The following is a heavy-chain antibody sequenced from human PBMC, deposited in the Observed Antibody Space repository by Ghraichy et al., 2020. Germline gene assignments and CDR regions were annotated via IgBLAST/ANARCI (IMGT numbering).Heavy chain of an antibody. CDR1: GDSVSNYD. J-gene: IGHJ5*02. CDR2: IQYSGIA. D-gene: IGHD3-3*01. V-gene: IGHV4-59*02. Sequence: SETLSLTCTVSGDSVSNYDWNWIRQSPGKGLEWVGNIQYSGIANYNPSLKGRVTVSVDTSKNQFSLRLTSVTAADTAVYYCARVEAGLSTSGEVTYFDPWGQGTLVTVSS. CDR3: ARVEAGLSTSGEVTYFDP.